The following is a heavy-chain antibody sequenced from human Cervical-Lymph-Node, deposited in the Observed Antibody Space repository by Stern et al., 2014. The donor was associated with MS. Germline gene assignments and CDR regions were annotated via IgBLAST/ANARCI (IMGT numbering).Heavy chain of an antibody. V-gene: IGHV1-18*01. CDR2: VSAYTTDA. Sequence: QDQLVQSGAEIKRPGASVTVSCKASGYTFTNYGITWVRQAPGQGLEWMGWVSAYTTDAHYAQKFQGRVTMTVDTVTTSAYMELRTLRSDDTAVYYCARRSDYFNSWGQGTLVTVSS. J-gene: IGHJ4*02. CDR3: ARRSDYFNS. CDR1: GYTFTNYG.